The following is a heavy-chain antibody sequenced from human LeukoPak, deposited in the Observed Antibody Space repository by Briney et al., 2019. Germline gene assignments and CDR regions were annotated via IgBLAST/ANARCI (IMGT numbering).Heavy chain of an antibody. CDR2: IYTSGCT. Sequence: SQTLSLTCTVSGVSFSSGSYYWRWLRQPAGKGLEWIGRIYTSGCTHYNPSLKSRVTISVDTSKNQFSLKLSSVTAADTAVYYCARDQDYDILTGYYKGNWFDPWGQGTLVTVSS. D-gene: IGHD3-9*01. CDR3: ARDQDYDILTGYYKGNWFDP. V-gene: IGHV4-61*02. CDR1: GVSFSSGSYY. J-gene: IGHJ5*02.